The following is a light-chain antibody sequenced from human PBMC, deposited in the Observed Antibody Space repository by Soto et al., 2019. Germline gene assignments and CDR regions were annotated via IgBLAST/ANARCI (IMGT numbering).Light chain of an antibody. CDR3: QNYHLALGT. CDR1: QDIINH. CDR2: GAS. Sequence: DIQMTQSPSSLSASVGDTVTITCRASQDIINHLAWYQQRPGKVPYLLIYGASTLHSGVPSRFRGSGSGTHFTLTISSLQPEDVATYYCQNYHLALGTFGQGTRLEIK. V-gene: IGKV1-27*01. J-gene: IGKJ5*01.